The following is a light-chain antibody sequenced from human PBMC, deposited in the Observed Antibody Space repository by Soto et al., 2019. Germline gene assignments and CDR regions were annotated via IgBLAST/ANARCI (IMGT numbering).Light chain of an antibody. CDR1: QRISTW. CDR2: DSS. J-gene: IGKJ5*01. V-gene: IGKV1-5*01. CDR3: QQYDSFSST. Sequence: IQMTQSPSTLSAPVGDRVTITCRASQRISTWLAWYQQKPGRAPKLLIYDSSSLESGVPSRFSGSGSGTEFSLTISSLQPDDFATYYCQQYDSFSSTCGQGTQLEIK.